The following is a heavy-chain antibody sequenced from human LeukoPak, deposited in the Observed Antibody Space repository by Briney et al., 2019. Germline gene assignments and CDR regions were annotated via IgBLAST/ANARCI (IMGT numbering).Heavy chain of an antibody. CDR3: ARASQGLWFRYWFDP. V-gene: IGHV4-34*01. CDR1: GGSFSGYY. CDR2: INHSGST. Sequence: PSETLSLTCAVYGGSFSGYYWNWIRQPPGKGLEWIGEINHSGSTNYNPSLKSRVTISVDTSKNQFSLKLSSVTAADTAVYYCARASQGLWFRYWFDPWGQGTLVTVSS. J-gene: IGHJ5*02. D-gene: IGHD3-10*01.